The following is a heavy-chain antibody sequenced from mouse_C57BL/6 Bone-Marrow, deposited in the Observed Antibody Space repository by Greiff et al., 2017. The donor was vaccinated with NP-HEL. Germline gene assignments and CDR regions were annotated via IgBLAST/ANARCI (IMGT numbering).Heavy chain of an antibody. CDR3: ARGDYDGFAY. J-gene: IGHJ3*01. Sequence: QVQLQQSGAELVRPGSSVKLSCKASGYTFTSYWMHWVQQRPIQGLEWIGNIDPSDSETHYTQKFKDKATLTVDHSSSTAYMQLSSLTSEDSAVYYCARGDYDGFAYWGQGTLVTVSA. CDR2: IDPSDSET. D-gene: IGHD2-4*01. CDR1: GYTFTSYW. V-gene: IGHV1-52*01.